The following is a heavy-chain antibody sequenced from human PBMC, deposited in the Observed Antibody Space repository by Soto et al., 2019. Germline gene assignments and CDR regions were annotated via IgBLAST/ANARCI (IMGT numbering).Heavy chain of an antibody. V-gene: IGHV4-34*01. Sequence: SETLSLTCAVYGGSFSGYYWSWIRQPPGKGLEWIGEINHSGSTNYNPSLKSRVTISVDTSKNQFSLKLSSVTAADTAVYYCARAALYYFCSVSYYRASFDYSGQATLVTVSS. J-gene: IGHJ4*02. D-gene: IGHD3-10*01. CDR2: INHSGST. CDR1: GGSFSGYY. CDR3: ARAALYYFCSVSYYRASFDY.